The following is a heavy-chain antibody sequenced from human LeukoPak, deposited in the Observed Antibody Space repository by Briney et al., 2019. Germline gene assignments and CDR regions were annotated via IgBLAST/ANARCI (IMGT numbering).Heavy chain of an antibody. V-gene: IGHV3-23*01. CDR2: ISGSGGST. CDR1: GFTFSTYA. D-gene: IGHD5-18*01. Sequence: GGSLRLSCAASGFTFSTYAMNWARQAPGKGLEWVSGISGSGGSTYYADSVKGRFTISRDNSKNTPYLQLNSLRAEDTALYYCAKGGYSYGYSPYDAGFDIWGQGTMVTVSS. J-gene: IGHJ3*02. CDR3: AKGGYSYGYSPYDAGFDI.